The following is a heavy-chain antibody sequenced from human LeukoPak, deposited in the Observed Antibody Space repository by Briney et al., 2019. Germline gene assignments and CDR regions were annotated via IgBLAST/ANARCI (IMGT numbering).Heavy chain of an antibody. CDR3: ARSGDSLFLYYFDY. Sequence: GGSLRLSCAASGFTFSSYSMNWVRQAPGKGLEWVSSISSSSSYIYYADSVKGRFTISRDNAKNSLYLQMNSQRAEDTAVYYCARSGDSLFLYYFDYWGQGTLVTVSS. V-gene: IGHV3-21*01. D-gene: IGHD2-15*01. J-gene: IGHJ4*02. CDR1: GFTFSSYS. CDR2: ISSSSSYI.